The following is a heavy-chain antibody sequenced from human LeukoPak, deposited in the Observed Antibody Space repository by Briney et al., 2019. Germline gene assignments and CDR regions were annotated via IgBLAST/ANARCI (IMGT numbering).Heavy chain of an antibody. CDR1: GSSISTYY. Sequence: SETLSLTCTVSGSSISTYYWNWIRQSPGKGLEWIGHAYYGGSTVYNPSLKSRVTISVDTSKNQVSLKLTSVTAADTAVYYCARGRVPAAKGKDYWGQGTLVTVSS. CDR2: AYYGGST. CDR3: ARGRVPAAKGKDY. V-gene: IGHV4-59*08. J-gene: IGHJ4*02. D-gene: IGHD2-2*01.